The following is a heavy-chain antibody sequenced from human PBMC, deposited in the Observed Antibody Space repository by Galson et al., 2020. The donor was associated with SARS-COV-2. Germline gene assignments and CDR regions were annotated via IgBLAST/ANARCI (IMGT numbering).Heavy chain of an antibody. CDR2: ISAYNGNT. V-gene: IGHV1-18*01. D-gene: IGHD2-21*01. CDR3: ARAPSHCGGDCYVDY. CDR1: GYTFTSYG. J-gene: IGHJ4*02. Sequence: ASVKVSCKASGYTFTSYGISWVRQAPGQGLEWMGWISAYNGNTNYAQKLQGRVTMTTDTSTSTAYMELRSLRSDDTAVYYCARAPSHCGGDCYVDYWGQGTLVTVSS.